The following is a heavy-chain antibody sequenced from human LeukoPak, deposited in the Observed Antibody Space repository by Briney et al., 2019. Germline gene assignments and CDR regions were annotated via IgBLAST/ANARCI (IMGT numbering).Heavy chain of an antibody. D-gene: IGHD3-10*01. V-gene: IGHV4-59*08. CDR1: GGSISSYY. CDR3: ARHGLWFGESVRYWYFDL. J-gene: IGHJ2*01. Sequence: KASETLSLTCTVSGGSISSYYWSWIRQPPGKGLEWIVYIYYSGSTNYNPSLKSRVTISVDTSKNQFSLKLSSVTAADTAVYYCARHGLWFGESVRYWYFDLWGRGTLVTVSS. CDR2: IYYSGST.